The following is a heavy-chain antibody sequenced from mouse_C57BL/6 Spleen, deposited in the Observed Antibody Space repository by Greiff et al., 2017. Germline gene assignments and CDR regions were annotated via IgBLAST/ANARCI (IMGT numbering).Heavy chain of an antibody. CDR3: ARDHYYGSRGYYFDY. D-gene: IGHD1-1*01. CDR1: GFTFSSYA. Sequence: VQLQQSGGGLVKPGGSLKLSCAASGFTFSSYAMSWVRQTPEKRLEWVATISDGGSYTYYPDNVKGRFTISRDNAKNNLYLQMSHLKSEDTAMYYCARDHYYGSRGYYFDYWGQGTTLTVSS. V-gene: IGHV5-4*01. J-gene: IGHJ2*01. CDR2: ISDGGSYT.